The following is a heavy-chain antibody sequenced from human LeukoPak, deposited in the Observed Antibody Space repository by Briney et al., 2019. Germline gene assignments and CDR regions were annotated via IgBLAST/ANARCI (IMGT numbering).Heavy chain of an antibody. CDR2: ISGSGGST. V-gene: IGHV3-23*01. Sequence: PGGSLRLSCAASGFTFSSYAMSWVRQAPGKGLEWVSAISGSGGSTYYADSAKGRFTISGDNAKNTLYLQMNSLRAEDTAVYYCARDRPDAFDIWGQGTMVTVSS. J-gene: IGHJ3*02. CDR3: ARDRPDAFDI. CDR1: GFTFSSYA.